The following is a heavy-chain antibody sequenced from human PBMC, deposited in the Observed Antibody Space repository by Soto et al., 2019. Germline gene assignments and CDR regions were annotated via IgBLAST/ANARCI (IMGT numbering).Heavy chain of an antibody. CDR2: INAGNGNT. CDR1: GYTFTSYA. V-gene: IGHV1-3*01. Sequence: GASVKVSCKASGYTFTSYAMHWVRQAPGQRLEWMGWINAGNGNTKYSQKFQGRVTITRDTSASTAYMELSSLRSEDTAVYYCARLYFLTGTTNDTGHYYYYGMDVWGQGTTVTVSS. J-gene: IGHJ6*02. D-gene: IGHD1-20*01. CDR3: ARLYFLTGTTNDTGHYYYYGMDV.